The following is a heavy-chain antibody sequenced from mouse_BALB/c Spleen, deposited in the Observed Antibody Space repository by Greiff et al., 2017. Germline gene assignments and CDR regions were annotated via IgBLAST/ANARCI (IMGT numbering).Heavy chain of an antibody. CDR2: ISNGGGST. D-gene: IGHD2-4*01. CDR1: GFTFSSYT. CDR3: ARRGEDYGAAY. J-gene: IGHJ3*01. V-gene: IGHV5-12-2*01. Sequence: EVKLVESGGGLVQPGGSLKLSCAASGFTFSSYTMSWVRQTPEKRLEWVAYISNGGGSTYYPDTVKGRFTISRDNAKNTLYLQMSSLKSEDTAMYYCARRGEDYGAAYWGQGTLVTVSA.